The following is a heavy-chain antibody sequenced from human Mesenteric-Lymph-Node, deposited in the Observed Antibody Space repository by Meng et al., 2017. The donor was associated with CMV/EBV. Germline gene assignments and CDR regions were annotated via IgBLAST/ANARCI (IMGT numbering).Heavy chain of an antibody. CDR1: GFTFSSYS. J-gene: IGHJ5*02. CDR2: ISSSSSYI. V-gene: IGHV3-21*01. Sequence: GESLKISCAASGFTFSSYSMNWVRQAPGKGLEWVSSISSSSSYIYYADSVKGRFTISRDNAKNTLYLQMNSLRAEDTAVYYCARAYGGRGYCSSTSCYTGTNTPYNWFDPWGQGTLVTVSS. D-gene: IGHD2-2*02. CDR3: ARAYGGRGYCSSTSCYTGTNTPYNWFDP.